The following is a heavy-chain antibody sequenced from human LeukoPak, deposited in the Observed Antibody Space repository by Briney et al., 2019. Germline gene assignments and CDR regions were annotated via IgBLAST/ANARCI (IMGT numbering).Heavy chain of an antibody. CDR2: INQDGTER. CDR1: GFTFSSYW. J-gene: IGHJ5*02. V-gene: IGHV3-7*05. D-gene: IGHD1-26*01. Sequence: PGGSLRLSCADSGFTFSSYWMSWVRQALGKGLEWVAHINQDGTERKYVDSVRGRFTISRDNAKNSLYLQMNSLRDEDTAVYYCARSGGTYGWFDPWGQGTLVTVSS. CDR3: ARSGGTYGWFDP.